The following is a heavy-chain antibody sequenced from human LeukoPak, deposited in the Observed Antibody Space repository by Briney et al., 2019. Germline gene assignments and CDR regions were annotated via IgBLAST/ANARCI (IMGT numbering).Heavy chain of an antibody. D-gene: IGHD6-6*01. CDR3: ARREYSSNLGPFDY. V-gene: IGHV1-69*01. J-gene: IGHJ4*02. Sequence: SVKVSCKASGGTFNSYAISWVRQAPGQGLEWVGGIIPIFGTANYAQKFQGRVTITADESTSTAYMELSSLRSEDTAVYYCARREYSSNLGPFDYWGQGTLVTVSS. CDR2: IIPIFGTA. CDR1: GGTFNSYA.